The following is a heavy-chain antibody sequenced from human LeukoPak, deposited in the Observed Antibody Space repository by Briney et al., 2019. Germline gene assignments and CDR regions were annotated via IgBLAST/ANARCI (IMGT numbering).Heavy chain of an antibody. CDR2: IYSGGST. D-gene: IGHD6-13*01. CDR3: ANQIAALGYFDY. V-gene: IGHV3-53*01. CDR1: GFTVSNNF. J-gene: IGHJ4*02. Sequence: GGSLRLSCAASGFTVSNNFMSWVRQAPGKGLEWVSVIYSGGSTYYADSVKGRFTISRDNSKNTLYLQMNSLRDEDTAVYYCANQIAALGYFDYWGQGTLVTVSA.